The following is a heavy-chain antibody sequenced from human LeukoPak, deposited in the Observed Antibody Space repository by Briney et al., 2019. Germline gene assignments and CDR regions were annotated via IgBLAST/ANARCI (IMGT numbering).Heavy chain of an antibody. CDR1: GFNFNDAW. V-gene: IGHV3-15*01. Sequence: GGSLRLSCATSGFNFNDAWMSWVRQAPGKGLEWVGRLKSKGGGETADYGAAVKGRFTISRDDSKSTLYLQMNSLKNEDTAVYFCSWELDVSFGRRLESWGQGTLVTVAS. D-gene: IGHD1-1*01. CDR3: SWELDVSFGRRLES. J-gene: IGHJ4*02. CDR2: LKSKGGGETA.